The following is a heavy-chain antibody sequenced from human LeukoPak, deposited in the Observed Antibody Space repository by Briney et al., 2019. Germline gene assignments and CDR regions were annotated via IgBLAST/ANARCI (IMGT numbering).Heavy chain of an antibody. V-gene: IGHV3-30*03. CDR1: GFTFSSYA. Sequence: GGSLRLSCAASGFTFSSYAIHWVRQAPGKGLEWVGVISYDGSDKYYADSVKGRFTISRDNAKNALYLQMNSLRAEDTAVYYCARSPDLWFGNMDVWGKGTTVTVSS. J-gene: IGHJ6*03. CDR3: ARSPDLWFGNMDV. D-gene: IGHD3-10*01. CDR2: ISYDGSDK.